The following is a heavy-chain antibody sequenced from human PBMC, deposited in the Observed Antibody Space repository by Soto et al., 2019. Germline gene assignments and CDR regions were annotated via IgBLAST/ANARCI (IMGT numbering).Heavy chain of an antibody. D-gene: IGHD2-2*01. J-gene: IGHJ6*02. CDR2: INAGNGNT. Sequence: ASVKVSCKASGYTFTSYAMHWVRQAPGQRLEWMGWINAGNGNTKYSQKFQGRVTITRDTSASTAYMELSSLRSEDTAVYYCARGWNQYQRAEGYYYYGMDVWGQGTTVTVSS. CDR1: GYTFTSYA. CDR3: ARGWNQYQRAEGYYYYGMDV. V-gene: IGHV1-3*01.